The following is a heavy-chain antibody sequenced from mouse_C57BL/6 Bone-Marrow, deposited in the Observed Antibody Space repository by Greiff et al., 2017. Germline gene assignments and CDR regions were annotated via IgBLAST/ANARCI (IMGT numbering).Heavy chain of an antibody. CDR1: GFTFSSYA. J-gene: IGHJ4*01. V-gene: IGHV5-4*01. CDR2: ISDGGSYT. Sequence: EVQLVESGGGLVKPGGSLKLSCAASGFTFSSYAMSWVRQTPEKRLEWVATISDGGSYTYYPDNVKGRFTISRDNAKNNLYLQMSHLKSEDTAMYYCARALYYYAMDYWGQGTSDTVSS. CDR3: ARALYYYAMDY.